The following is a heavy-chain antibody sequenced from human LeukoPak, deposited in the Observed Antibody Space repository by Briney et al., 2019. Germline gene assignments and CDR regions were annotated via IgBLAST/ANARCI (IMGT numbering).Heavy chain of an antibody. CDR3: AKDSPARGIAVAATQGDYFDY. J-gene: IGHJ4*02. V-gene: IGHV3-11*01. CDR2: ISSSGSTI. Sequence: GGSLRLSCAASGFTFSDYYMSWIRQAPGKGLEWVSYISSSGSTIYYADSVKGRFTISRDNAKNTLYLQMNSLRAEDTAVYYCAKDSPARGIAVAATQGDYFDYWGQGTLVTVSS. CDR1: GFTFSDYY. D-gene: IGHD6-19*01.